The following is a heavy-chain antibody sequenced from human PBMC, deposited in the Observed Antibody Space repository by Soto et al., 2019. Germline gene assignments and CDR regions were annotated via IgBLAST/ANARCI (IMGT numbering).Heavy chain of an antibody. D-gene: IGHD3-10*01. CDR3: ARAIGWLGELLGEYYFDY. V-gene: IGHV4-4*02. Sequence: PSETLSLTCAVSGDSITGDNWWSWVRQPPGKGLEWIGEIHHSGATNYNPSLKSRVTISVDKSKNQFSLKLNSVTAADTAVYYWARAIGWLGELLGEYYFDYWGQGPRATFS. J-gene: IGHJ4*02. CDR2: IHHSGAT. CDR1: GDSITGDNW.